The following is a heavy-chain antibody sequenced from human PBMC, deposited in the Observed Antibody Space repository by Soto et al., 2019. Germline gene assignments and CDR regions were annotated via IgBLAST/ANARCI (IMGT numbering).Heavy chain of an antibody. CDR3: ALNAPGGSDFDP. V-gene: IGHV3-74*03. CDR2: INSDGRST. J-gene: IGHJ5*02. D-gene: IGHD3-16*01. CDR1: GFTFSSYW. Sequence: GGSLRLSCAASGFTFSSYWMHCVRQAPGKGLVWVSRINSDGRSTTYADSVKGRFTISRDNAKNTLYLQMNSLRAEDSAVYYCALNAPGGSDFDPWGQGTLVTVSS.